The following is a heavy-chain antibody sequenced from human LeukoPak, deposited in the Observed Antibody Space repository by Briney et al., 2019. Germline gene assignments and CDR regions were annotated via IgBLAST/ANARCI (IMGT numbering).Heavy chain of an antibody. V-gene: IGHV4-59*08. Sequence: SETLSLTCTVSGGSISNYYWSWIRQPPGKGLEWIGYIYYSGSTNYNPSLKSRVTISVDTSKNQFSLKLSSVTAADTAVYYCARQYSGYDGNWFDPWGQGTLVTVSS. CDR3: ARQYSGYDGNWFDP. D-gene: IGHD5-12*01. J-gene: IGHJ5*02. CDR2: IYYSGST. CDR1: GGSISNYY.